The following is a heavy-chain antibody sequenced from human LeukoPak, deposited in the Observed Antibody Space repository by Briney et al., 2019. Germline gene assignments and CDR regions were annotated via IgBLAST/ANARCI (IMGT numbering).Heavy chain of an antibody. Sequence: ASVEVSCKTSGYTFNTYGISWVRQAPGQGLEWMGWISAHNDDTYYAQKLQGRVTMTTDTSTTTVYMELRSLRSDDTAVYYCARDLYYYGSGGDYWGQGTLVTVSS. D-gene: IGHD3-10*01. CDR1: GYTFNTYG. CDR2: ISAHNDDT. J-gene: IGHJ4*02. V-gene: IGHV1-18*01. CDR3: ARDLYYYGSGGDY.